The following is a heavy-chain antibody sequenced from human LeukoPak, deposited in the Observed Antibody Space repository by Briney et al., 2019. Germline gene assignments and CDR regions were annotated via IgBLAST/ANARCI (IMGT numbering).Heavy chain of an antibody. CDR1: GFTFSSYA. V-gene: IGHV3-30-3*01. Sequence: GGSLSLSCAASGFTFSSYAMHWVRQAPGKGLEWVAVISYDGSNKYYADSVKGRFIISRDNSKNTLYLQMNSLRAEDTAVYYCASSPPMHYGDYDNYWGQGTLVTVSS. CDR3: ASSPPMHYGDYDNY. J-gene: IGHJ4*02. D-gene: IGHD4-17*01. CDR2: ISYDGSNK.